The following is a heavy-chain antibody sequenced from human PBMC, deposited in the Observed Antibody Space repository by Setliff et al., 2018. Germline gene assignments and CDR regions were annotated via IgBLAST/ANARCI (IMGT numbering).Heavy chain of an antibody. J-gene: IGHJ6*03. V-gene: IGHV1-69*13. CDR2: IIPIFGTA. Sequence: AASVKVSCKASGGTFSSYAISWVRQAPGQGLEWMGGIIPIFGTANYAQKFQGRVTITADESTSTAYMELSSLRSEDTAVYYCARAAAAAYYYYYMDVWGKGTTVTVSS. CDR3: ARAAAAAYYYYYMDV. D-gene: IGHD2-2*01. CDR1: GGTFSSYA.